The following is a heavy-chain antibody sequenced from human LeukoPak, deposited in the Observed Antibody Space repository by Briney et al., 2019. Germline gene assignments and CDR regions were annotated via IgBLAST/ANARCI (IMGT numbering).Heavy chain of an antibody. CDR1: GGSLTSYY. CDR3: ARGGGYSSGWRLWS. CDR2: IYYSGRT. Sequence: PSETLPLTCAVYGGSLTSYYWTWIRQPPGKGLEWIGEIYYSGRTKYDSSLKSRVTISVDTSKNQFSLKLTSMTAADTAVYYCARGGGYSSGWRLWSWGQGSLVTVSS. V-gene: IGHV4-34*01. J-gene: IGHJ4*02. D-gene: IGHD6-19*01.